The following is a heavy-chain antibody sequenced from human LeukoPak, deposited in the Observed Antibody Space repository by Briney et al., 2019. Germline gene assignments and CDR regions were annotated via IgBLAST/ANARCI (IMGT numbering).Heavy chain of an antibody. D-gene: IGHD3-10*01. J-gene: IGHJ5*02. CDR1: GGTFSSYA. CDR2: IIPIFGTA. Sequence: GASVKVSCKASGGTFSSYAISWVRQAPGQGLEWMGGIIPIFGTANYAQKFQGRVTITADKSTSTAYMELSRLRSEDTAVYYCARGAYGSGSYGDNWFDPWGQGTLVTVSS. CDR3: ARGAYGSGSYGDNWFDP. V-gene: IGHV1-69*06.